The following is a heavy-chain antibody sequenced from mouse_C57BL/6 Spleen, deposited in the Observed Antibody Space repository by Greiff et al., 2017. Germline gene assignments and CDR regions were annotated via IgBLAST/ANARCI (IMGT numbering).Heavy chain of an antibody. CDR2: ISYDGSN. D-gene: IGHD1-1*01. J-gene: IGHJ1*03. CDR1: GYSITSGYY. CDR3: ARGGDNYYGSSRWYFDV. V-gene: IGHV3-6*01. Sequence: DVQLQESGPGLVKPSQSLSLTCSVTGYSITSGYYWNWIRQFPGNKLEWMGYISYDGSNNYNPSLKNRISITRDTSKNQFFLKLNSVTTEDTATYYCARGGDNYYGSSRWYFDVWGTGTTVTVSS.